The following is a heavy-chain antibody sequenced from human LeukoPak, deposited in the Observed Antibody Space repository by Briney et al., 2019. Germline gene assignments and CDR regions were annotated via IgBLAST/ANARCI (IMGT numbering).Heavy chain of an antibody. CDR2: ITPSDGA. D-gene: IGHD5-24*01. Sequence: ASVKVSCKSSGYTFTAYAVHWVRQAPGQGLEWMGWITPSDGANYAQKFQGRVTMTRDTYMSTAYMDLNRLTSDATGVYFCARDRYGDGFAHFDYWGQGTLVTVSS. J-gene: IGHJ4*02. CDR3: ARDRYGDGFAHFDY. V-gene: IGHV1-2*02. CDR1: GYTFTAYA.